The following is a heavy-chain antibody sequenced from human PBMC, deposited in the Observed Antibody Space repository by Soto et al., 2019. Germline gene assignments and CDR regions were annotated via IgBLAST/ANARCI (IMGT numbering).Heavy chain of an antibody. CDR3: ARVLYRQQRGQFGY. V-gene: IGHV4-31*03. CDR2: IYYSGST. J-gene: IGHJ4*02. Sequence: PSETLSLTCTVSGGSISSGGYYWSWIRQHPGKGLEWIGYIYYSGSTYYNPSLKSRVTISVDTSKNQFSLKLSSVTAADTAVYYCARVLYRQQRGQFGYWGQGTLVTVSS. D-gene: IGHD6-13*01. CDR1: GGSISSGGYY.